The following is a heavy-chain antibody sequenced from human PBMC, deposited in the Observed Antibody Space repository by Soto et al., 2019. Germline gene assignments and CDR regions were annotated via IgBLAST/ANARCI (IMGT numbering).Heavy chain of an antibody. J-gene: IGHJ4*02. V-gene: IGHV4-34*01. CDR3: ARGSTDSYPGSRIFDF. CDR1: GGSFSAYY. Sequence: SETLSLTCAVYGGSFSAYYWSWVRQPPGKGLEWIGEIIHSESTKYNPSLKSLVTISVDTSKNQFSLKLSSVTAEDSAMYYCARGSTDSYPGSRIFDFWGRGTLVTVSS. D-gene: IGHD3-10*01. CDR2: IIHSEST.